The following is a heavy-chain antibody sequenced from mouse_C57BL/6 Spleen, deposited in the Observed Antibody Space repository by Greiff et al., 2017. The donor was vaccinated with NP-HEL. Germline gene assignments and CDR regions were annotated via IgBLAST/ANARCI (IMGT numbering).Heavy chain of an antibody. CDR3: TRWRDPGYAMDY. D-gene: IGHD3-3*01. V-gene: IGHV1-15*01. CDR2: IDPETGGT. Sequence: VQRVESGAELVRPGASVTLSCKASGYTFTDYEMHWVKQTPVHGLEWIGAIDPETGGTAYNQKFKGKAILTADKSSSTAYMELRSLTSEDSAVYYCTRWRDPGYAMDYWGQGTSVTVSS. CDR1: GYTFTDYE. J-gene: IGHJ4*01.